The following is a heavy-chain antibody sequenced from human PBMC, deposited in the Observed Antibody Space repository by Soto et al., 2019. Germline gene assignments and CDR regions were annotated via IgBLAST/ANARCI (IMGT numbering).Heavy chain of an antibody. V-gene: IGHV2-26*01. D-gene: IGHD2-15*01. CDR2: IFSNDEK. CDR1: GFSLSNARMG. J-gene: IGHJ4*02. CDR3: ARIQNDSCHSPQMCDY. Sequence: QVTLKESGPVLVKPTETLTLTCTVSGFSLSNARMGVTWIRQPPGKALECLAHIFSNDEKSYSTSLKSRLTLSNDTSKSQVVLNMTTMDPVDTATYYCARIQNDSCHSPQMCDYWGQGTLLTVSS.